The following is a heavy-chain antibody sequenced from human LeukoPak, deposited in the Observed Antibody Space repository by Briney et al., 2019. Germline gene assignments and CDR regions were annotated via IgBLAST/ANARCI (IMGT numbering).Heavy chain of an antibody. CDR1: GGSISSYY. CDR3: ARGGVYCSNGICYQKYYFDY. D-gene: IGHD2-8*01. CDR2: IYTSGST. J-gene: IGHJ4*02. V-gene: IGHV4-4*07. Sequence: SETLSLTCTVSGGSISSYYWSWIRQPAGKGLEWIGHIYTSGSTNYNPSLKSRVTISVDTSKNQFSLKLSSVTAADTAVYYCARGGVYCSNGICYQKYYFDYWGQGTLVTVSS.